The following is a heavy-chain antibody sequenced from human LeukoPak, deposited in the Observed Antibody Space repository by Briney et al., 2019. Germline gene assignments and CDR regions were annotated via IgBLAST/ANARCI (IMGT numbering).Heavy chain of an antibody. J-gene: IGHJ4*02. Sequence: PSETLSLTCAVYGGSFSGYYWSWIRQPPGKGLEWIGSIYYSGSTYYNPSLKSRVTISVDTSKNQFSLKLSSVTAADTAVYYCASLPWDIVVVVAATGPGPYWGQGTLVTVSS. V-gene: IGHV4-34*01. CDR2: IYYSGST. CDR1: GGSFSGYY. CDR3: ASLPWDIVVVVAATGPGPY. D-gene: IGHD2-15*01.